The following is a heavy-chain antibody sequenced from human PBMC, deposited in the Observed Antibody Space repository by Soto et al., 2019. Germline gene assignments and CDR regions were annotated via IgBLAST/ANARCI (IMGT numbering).Heavy chain of an antibody. D-gene: IGHD1-26*01. CDR3: AREDGVVGSSSDFDL. CDR2: INGRRKYV. Sequence: EVQVVESGGGLVKPGGSLRLSCVFSGFTFSTYTMNWVRQAPGKGLAWVSSINGRRKYVYYADSVKSRFTISRDNAKNSLYLQMNRVRFEDTAIYYCAREDGVVGSSSDFDLWGQGTLVTVAS. V-gene: IGHV3-21*01. CDR1: GFTFSTYT. J-gene: IGHJ4*02.